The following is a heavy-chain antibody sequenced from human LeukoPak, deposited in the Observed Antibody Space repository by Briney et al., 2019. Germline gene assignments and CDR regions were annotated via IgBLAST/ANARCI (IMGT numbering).Heavy chain of an antibody. J-gene: IGHJ4*02. D-gene: IGHD6-19*01. V-gene: IGHV3-30*18. CDR2: ISYDGSNK. CDR3: AEDAGYSSGWYSWGSVPRGFFDY. Sequence: PGGSLRLSCAASGSTFSSYGMHWVRQAPGKGLEWVAVISYDGSNKYYADSVKGRFTISRDNSKNTLYLQMNSLRAEDTAVYYCAEDAGYSSGWYSWGSVPRGFFDYWGQGTLVTVSS. CDR1: GSTFSSYG.